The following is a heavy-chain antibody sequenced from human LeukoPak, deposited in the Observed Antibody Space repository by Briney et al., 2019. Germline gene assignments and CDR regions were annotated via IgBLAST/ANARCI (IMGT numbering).Heavy chain of an antibody. CDR3: ARDRSETYYYNMYYYYGMDV. D-gene: IGHD3-10*01. J-gene: IGHJ6*02. CDR1: GFTFSSYA. CDR2: ISGSGGST. V-gene: IGHV3-23*01. Sequence: SGGSLRLSCAASGFTFSSYAMSWVRQAPGKGLEWVSAISGSGGSTYYADSVKGRFTISRDNSKNTLYLQMNSLRAEDTAVYYCARDRSETYYYNMYYYYGMDVWGQGTTVTVSS.